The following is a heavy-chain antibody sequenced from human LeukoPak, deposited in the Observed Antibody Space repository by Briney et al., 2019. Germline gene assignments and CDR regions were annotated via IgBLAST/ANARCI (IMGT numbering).Heavy chain of an antibody. CDR3: ARSTSYYYYMDV. CDR2: ISSSSSYI. D-gene: IGHD1-14*01. J-gene: IGHJ6*03. Sequence: GGSLRLSCAASGFTFSYYSMNWVRQAPGKGLEWVSSISSSSSYIYYADSVKGRFTISRDNAKNSLYLQMNSLRAEDTAVYYCARSTSYYYYMDVWGKGTTVTVSS. V-gene: IGHV3-21*01. CDR1: GFTFSYYS.